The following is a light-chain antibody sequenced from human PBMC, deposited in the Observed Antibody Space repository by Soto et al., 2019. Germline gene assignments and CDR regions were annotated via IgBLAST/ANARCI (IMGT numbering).Light chain of an antibody. V-gene: IGKV3-20*01. CDR2: AAS. CDR3: QQYGSPPHT. Sequence: EIVLTQSPGTLSLSPGERATLSCRASQSVYNSYLAWYQQKPGQTPRLLINAASNRATGVPARFSGSGSGTDFTLTISRLEPEDFAVYYCQQYGSPPHTFGQGTKVEIK. CDR1: QSVYNSY. J-gene: IGKJ2*01.